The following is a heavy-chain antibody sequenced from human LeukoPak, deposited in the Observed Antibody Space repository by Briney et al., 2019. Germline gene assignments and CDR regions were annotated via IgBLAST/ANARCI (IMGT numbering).Heavy chain of an antibody. V-gene: IGHV3-33*01. D-gene: IGHD4-23*01. CDR1: GFTFSSYG. CDR3: ARFDYGGNLGFDY. CDR2: IWYDGSNK. Sequence: PGGSLRLSCAESGFTFSSYGMHWVRQAPGKGLEWVAVIWYDGSNKYYADSVKGRFTISRDNSKNTLYLQMNSLRAEDTAVYYCARFDYGGNLGFDYWGQGTLVTVSS. J-gene: IGHJ4*02.